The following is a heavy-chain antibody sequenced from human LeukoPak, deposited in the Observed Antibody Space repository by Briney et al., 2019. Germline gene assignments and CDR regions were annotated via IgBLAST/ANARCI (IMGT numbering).Heavy chain of an antibody. CDR3: ARKGIAVVPFDI. CDR1: GYSISSGYY. CDR2: INHSGST. D-gene: IGHD6-19*01. J-gene: IGHJ3*02. V-gene: IGHV4-38-2*02. Sequence: SETLSLTCTVSGYSISSGYYWGWIRQPPGKGLEWIGSINHSGSTNYNPSLKSRVTISVDTSKNQFSLKLSSVTAADTAVYYCARKGIAVVPFDIWGQGTMVTVSS.